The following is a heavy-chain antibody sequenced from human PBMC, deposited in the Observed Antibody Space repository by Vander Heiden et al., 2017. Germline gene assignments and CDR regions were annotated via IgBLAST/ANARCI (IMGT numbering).Heavy chain of an antibody. Sequence: EVQLVESGGGLVQHGGSLRRSCTGSGLTFSSYTMNGVRQAPGKGLEWISYISTTSSTIFYADSLKGRFTVSRDNAKNSLYLQIDGLRDEDTAMYYCSSHLCSNWFDYWGQGTLVIVSS. V-gene: IGHV3-48*02. CDR3: SSHLCSNWFDY. CDR1: GLTFSSYT. D-gene: IGHD6-13*01. J-gene: IGHJ4*02. CDR2: ISTTSSTI.